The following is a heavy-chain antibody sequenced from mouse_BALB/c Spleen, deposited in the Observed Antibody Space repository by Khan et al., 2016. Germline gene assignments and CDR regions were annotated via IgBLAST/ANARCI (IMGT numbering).Heavy chain of an antibody. CDR2: ISYSGST. V-gene: IGHV3-2*02. J-gene: IGHJ2*01. Sequence: EVQLQESGPGLVKPSQSLSLTCTVTGYSITSDYAWNWIRKFPGNKLEWMGYISYSGSTSYNTSLKSRISITRNDTKNQFFLQLTFVTTEYTATSYCASDYYVSSYFAYWCPGTTLTVSS. CDR1: GYSITSDYA. CDR3: ASDYYVSSYFAY. D-gene: IGHD1-1*01.